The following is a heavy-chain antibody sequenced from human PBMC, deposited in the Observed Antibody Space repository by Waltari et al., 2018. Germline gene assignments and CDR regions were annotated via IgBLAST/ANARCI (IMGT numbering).Heavy chain of an antibody. CDR3: AKDHGVAY. Sequence: QLLESGGGLVQRGGSLRLYCQDAGRTFSIFAMSWVRQAPGKGLEWFSGISNSGGNTYYADSVKGRFTISRDNSKKTLYLQMNSLRVEDTAVYYCAKDHGVAYWGQGTLVTVSS. D-gene: IGHD3-16*01. J-gene: IGHJ4*02. CDR2: ISNSGGNT. CDR1: GRTFSIFA. V-gene: IGHV3-23*01.